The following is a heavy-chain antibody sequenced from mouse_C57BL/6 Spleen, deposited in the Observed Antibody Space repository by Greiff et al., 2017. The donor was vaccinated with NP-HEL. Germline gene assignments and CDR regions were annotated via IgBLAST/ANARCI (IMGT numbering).Heavy chain of an antibody. D-gene: IGHD1-1*01. CDR2: INPNNGGT. J-gene: IGHJ2*01. CDR1: GYTFTDYY. V-gene: IGHV1-26*01. Sequence: EVQLQQSGPELVKPGASVKISCKASGYTFTDYYMNWVKQSHGKSLEWIGDINPNNGGTSYNQKFKGKATLTVDKSSSTAYMELRSLTSEDSAVYYCARENYYGSSLFDYWGQGTTLTVSS. CDR3: ARENYYGSSLFDY.